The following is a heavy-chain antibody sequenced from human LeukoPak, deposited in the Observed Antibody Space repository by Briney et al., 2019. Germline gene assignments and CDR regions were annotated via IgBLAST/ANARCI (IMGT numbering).Heavy chain of an antibody. D-gene: IGHD3-22*01. V-gene: IGHV4-39*01. CDR1: GGSISSSSYY. CDR2: IYYSGST. J-gene: IGHJ4*02. Sequence: SETLSLTCTVSGGSISSSSYYWGWIRQPPGKGLEWIGSIYYSGSTYYNPSLKSRVTISVDTSKNQFSLKLSSVTAADTAVYYCARQDFDYCDSSGSYDYWGQGTLVTVSS. CDR3: ARQDFDYCDSSGSYDY.